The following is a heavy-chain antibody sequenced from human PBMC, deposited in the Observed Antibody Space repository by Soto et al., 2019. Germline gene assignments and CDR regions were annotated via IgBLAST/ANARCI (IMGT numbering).Heavy chain of an antibody. Sequence: EVQLLESGGGLVQPGGSLRLSCAASGFPLSTYGMTWVRQAPGKGREWVSAITGTEGNTYYVDSVKGRFTSSRDNSKNMLYLQVNSLRVEDTAVYYCARIRGYWYGLDVWGQGTTVTVSS. CDR3: ARIRGYWYGLDV. CDR2: ITGTEGNT. V-gene: IGHV3-23*01. J-gene: IGHJ6*02. CDR1: GFPLSTYG.